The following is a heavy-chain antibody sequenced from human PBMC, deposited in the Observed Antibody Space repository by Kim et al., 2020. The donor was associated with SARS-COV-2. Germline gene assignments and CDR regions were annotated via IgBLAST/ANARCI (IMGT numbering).Heavy chain of an antibody. CDR3: ARDWRKYSSSWFFDY. D-gene: IGHD6-13*01. V-gene: IGHV4-4*07. CDR1: GGSISSYY. CDR2: IYTSGST. Sequence: SETLSLTCTVSGGSISSYYWSWIRQPAGKGLEWIGRIYTSGSTNYNPSLKSRVTMSVDTSKNQFSLKLSSVTAADTAMYYCARDWRKYSSSWFFDYWGQGTLVTVSS. J-gene: IGHJ4*02.